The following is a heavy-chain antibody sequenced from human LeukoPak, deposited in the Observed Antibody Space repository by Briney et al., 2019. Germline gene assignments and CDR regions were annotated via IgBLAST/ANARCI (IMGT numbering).Heavy chain of an antibody. D-gene: IGHD1-26*01. V-gene: IGHV3-7*01. CDR1: GFTFTTYW. CDR3: KSGGAAPGSFDY. Sequence: GSLRLSCAASGFTFTTYWMSWMRQAPGKGLQWVANIKYDGSEQYYVDSVKGRFTISRDNAKNSLFLQMNSLGVEDTAVYYCKSGGAAPGSFDYWGHGALVTVSS. J-gene: IGHJ4*01. CDR2: IKYDGSEQ.